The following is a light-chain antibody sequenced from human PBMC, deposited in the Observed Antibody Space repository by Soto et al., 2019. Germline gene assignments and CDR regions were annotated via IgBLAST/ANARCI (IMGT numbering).Light chain of an antibody. CDR3: QHRFNWPLT. Sequence: EIVMTQSPATLSVSPGERATLSCRASQSVSSNLAWYQQKPGQAPRLLIYGASTRATGIPARFSGSGSGTEFTLTISSLQSEDFAVYYCQHRFNWPLTFGGGTTVELK. CDR1: QSVSSN. J-gene: IGKJ4*01. CDR2: GAS. V-gene: IGKV3-15*01.